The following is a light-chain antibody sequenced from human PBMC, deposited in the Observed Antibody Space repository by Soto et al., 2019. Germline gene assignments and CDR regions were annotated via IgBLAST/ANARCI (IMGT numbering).Light chain of an antibody. CDR2: LNSDGSH. V-gene: IGLV4-69*01. Sequence: QLVLTQSPSASASLGASVKLTCTLSSGHSSYAIAWHQQQPDKGPRYLMKLNSDGSHTKGDGIPHRFSGSSSGADRYLTISSLQSEDEADYYCQTWGTGIWVFGGGTKLTVL. J-gene: IGLJ3*02. CDR3: QTWGTGIWV. CDR1: SGHSSYA.